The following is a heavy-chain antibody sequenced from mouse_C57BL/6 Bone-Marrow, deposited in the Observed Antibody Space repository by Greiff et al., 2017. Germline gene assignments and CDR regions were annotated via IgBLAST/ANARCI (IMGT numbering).Heavy chain of an antibody. CDR2: INPGSGGT. Sequence: VQLQQSGAELVRPGPSVKVSCKASGYAFTNYLIEWVKQRPGQGLEWIGVINPGSGGTNYNEKFKGKATLTADKSSSTAYMQLSSLTSEDSAVYFCARSPYYYGSSLAWFAYWGQGTLVTVSA. CDR1: GYAFTNYL. V-gene: IGHV1-54*01. CDR3: ARSPYYYGSSLAWFAY. J-gene: IGHJ3*01. D-gene: IGHD1-1*01.